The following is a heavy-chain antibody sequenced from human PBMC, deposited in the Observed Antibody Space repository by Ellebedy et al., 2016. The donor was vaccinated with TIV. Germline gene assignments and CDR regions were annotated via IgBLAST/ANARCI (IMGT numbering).Heavy chain of an antibody. CDR1: GLPFSGFA. CDR3: ARVAFGYSYGQGFDN. CDR2: ISHAEKNR. J-gene: IGHJ4*02. Sequence: GGSLRLSCAASGLPFSGFAMHWVRQAPGKGLEWVAFISHAEKNRRYADSVRGRFTISRDNSKSTLDLQLNRLRTEDTAVYWCARVAFGYSYGQGFDNWGQGTVVTVSS. D-gene: IGHD5-18*01. V-gene: IGHV3-30*04.